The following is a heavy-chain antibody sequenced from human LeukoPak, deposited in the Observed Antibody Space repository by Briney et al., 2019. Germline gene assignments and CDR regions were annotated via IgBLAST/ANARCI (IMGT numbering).Heavy chain of an antibody. CDR2: ISVRGGST. D-gene: IGHD2-8*02. CDR3: AKSGYCTGDSCYNNWFDP. CDR1: GFTFSSYA. Sequence: GGSLRLSCAASGFTFSSYAMSWVRQAPGKGLEWVSSISVRGGSTDYADSVKGRFTISRDDSESTVFLQMNSLRAEDTAAYYCAKSGYCTGDSCYNNWFDPWGQGTLVTVSS. J-gene: IGHJ5*02. V-gene: IGHV3-23*01.